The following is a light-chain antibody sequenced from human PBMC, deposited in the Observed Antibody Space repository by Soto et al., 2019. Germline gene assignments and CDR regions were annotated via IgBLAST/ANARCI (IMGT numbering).Light chain of an antibody. CDR1: QNVYNN. J-gene: IGKJ4*01. V-gene: IGKV3-15*01. CDR3: QQCRNWPRT. Sequence: EIVMTQSPATLSVSPGEGATLSCKASQNVYNNLAWYQQRPGQPPRLLIYDASTRATGISARFSGSGHGTEFTLTISSLQSEDFAVYFCQQCRNWPRTFGGGTKV. CDR2: DAS.